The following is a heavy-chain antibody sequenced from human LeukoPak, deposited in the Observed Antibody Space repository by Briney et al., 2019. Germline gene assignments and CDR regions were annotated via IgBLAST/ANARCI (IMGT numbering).Heavy chain of an antibody. CDR1: GFTFSSYA. D-gene: IGHD1-26*01. Sequence: PGGSLRLSCAASGFTFSSYAMSWVRQAPGKGLEWVSAISGSGGSTYYADSVTGRFTISRDNSKNTLYLQMNSLRAEDTAVYYCAKDQGYSGGYYLVYWGQGTLVTVSS. CDR2: ISGSGGST. CDR3: AKDQGYSGGYYLVY. V-gene: IGHV3-23*01. J-gene: IGHJ4*02.